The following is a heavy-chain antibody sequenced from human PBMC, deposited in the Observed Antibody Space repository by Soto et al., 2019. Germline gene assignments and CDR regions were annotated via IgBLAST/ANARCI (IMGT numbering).Heavy chain of an antibody. D-gene: IGHD3-10*01. J-gene: IGHJ3*02. CDR3: ARKRALLWFGELLSAGFDM. V-gene: IGHV4-39*01. Sequence: PSETLSLTCRVSGDSSSSSSYYWGWIRQPPGKGLECIGIINYSGNTYYSPSLKSRLTISVDTSRNQFSLKLSSVTAADTAVYYCARKRALLWFGELLSAGFDMWGQGTLVTVSS. CDR2: INYSGNT. CDR1: GDSSSSSSYY.